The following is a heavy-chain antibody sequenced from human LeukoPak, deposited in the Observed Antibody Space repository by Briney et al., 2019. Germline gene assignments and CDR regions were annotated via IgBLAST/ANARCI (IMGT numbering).Heavy chain of an antibody. J-gene: IGHJ4*02. CDR2: ISNNGGYT. Sequence: GGSLRLSCAASGFTFSSSAMSWVRQAPGKGLEWVSAISNNGGYTYYADSVQGRFTISRDNSKSALCLQMNSLRAEDMAVYYCAKQLGYCSDGSCYFPYWGQGTLVTVSS. CDR3: AKQLGYCSDGSCYFPY. D-gene: IGHD2-15*01. V-gene: IGHV3-23*01. CDR1: GFTFSSSA.